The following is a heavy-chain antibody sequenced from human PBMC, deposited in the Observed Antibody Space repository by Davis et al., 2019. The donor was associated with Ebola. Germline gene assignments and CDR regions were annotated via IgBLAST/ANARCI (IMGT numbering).Heavy chain of an antibody. CDR2: FDPEDGET. CDR1: GYTLTELS. Sequence: ASVKVSCKVSGYTLTELSMHWVRQAPGKGLEWMGGFDPEDGETIYAQKFQGRVTMTEDTSTDTAYMELSRLRSDDTAVYYCAREIIVGASADDAFDIWGQGTMVTVSS. V-gene: IGHV1-24*01. J-gene: IGHJ3*02. CDR3: AREIIVGASADDAFDI. D-gene: IGHD1-26*01.